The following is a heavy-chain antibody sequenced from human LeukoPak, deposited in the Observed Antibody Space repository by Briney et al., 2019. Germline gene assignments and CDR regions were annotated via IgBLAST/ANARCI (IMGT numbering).Heavy chain of an antibody. CDR2: IKQDGSEK. D-gene: IGHD2-2*01. Sequence: GGSLRLSCAASGFTFSNYWMNWVRQAPGKGLEWVANIKQDGSEKYYVDSVKGRFTISRDNARNSVSLQMNSLTAEDTAVYYCARDSASWKKSKYYYYMDVWGKGTTVTVSS. CDR1: GFTFSNYW. CDR3: ARDSASWKKSKYYYYMDV. J-gene: IGHJ6*03. V-gene: IGHV3-7*01.